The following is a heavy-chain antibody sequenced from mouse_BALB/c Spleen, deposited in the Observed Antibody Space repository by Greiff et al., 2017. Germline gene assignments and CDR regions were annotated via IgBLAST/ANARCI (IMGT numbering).Heavy chain of an antibody. D-gene: IGHD2-14*01. CDR1: GFTFSDYY. J-gene: IGHJ4*01. CDR2: ISDGGSYT. CDR3: ARGTNMYDGERLYYYAMDY. Sequence: EVKLMESGGGLVKPGGSLKLSCAASGFTFSDYYMYWVRQTPEKRLEWVATISDGGSYTYYPDSVKGRFTISRDNAKNNLYLQMSSLKSEDTAMYYCARGTNMYDGERLYYYAMDYWGQGTSVTVSS. V-gene: IGHV5-4*02.